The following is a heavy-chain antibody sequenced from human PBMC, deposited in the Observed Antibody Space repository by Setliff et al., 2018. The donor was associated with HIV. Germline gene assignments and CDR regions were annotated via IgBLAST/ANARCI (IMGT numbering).Heavy chain of an antibody. Sequence: ASVKVSCKASGGSFKTYAINWVRQAPGQGLEWMGWISAYNGNTNYAQKLQGRVTMTTDTSSSTAYLDLRSLRSDDTAVYYCARDSDNFWSGYYAAFDYWGQGTLVTVSS. CDR1: GGSFKTYA. CDR3: ARDSDNFWSGYYAAFDY. CDR2: ISAYNGNT. D-gene: IGHD3-3*01. V-gene: IGHV1-18*01. J-gene: IGHJ4*02.